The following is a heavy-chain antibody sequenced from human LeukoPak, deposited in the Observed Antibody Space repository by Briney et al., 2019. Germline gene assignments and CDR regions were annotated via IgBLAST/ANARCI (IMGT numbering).Heavy chain of an antibody. CDR2: IYYSGST. CDR1: GGSISSYY. Sequence: SETLSLTCTVSGGSISSYYWSWIRQPPGKGLEWIGYIYYSGSTNYNPSLKSRVTISVDTSKNQFSLKLSSVTAADTAVYYCARGHSRKKNRNDSSGWYMRFHSDPHDEYGMDVWGQGTTVTVSS. J-gene: IGHJ6*02. CDR3: ARGHSRKKNRNDSSGWYMRFHSDPHDEYGMDV. D-gene: IGHD6-19*01. V-gene: IGHV4-59*01.